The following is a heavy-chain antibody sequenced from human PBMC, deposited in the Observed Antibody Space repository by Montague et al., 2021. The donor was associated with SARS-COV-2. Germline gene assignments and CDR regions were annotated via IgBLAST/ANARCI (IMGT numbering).Heavy chain of an antibody. D-gene: IGHD2-21*01. CDR2: IRSSGSST. Sequence: SLRLSCAASGFTFSSYAMSWVRQAPGKGLEWVSGIRSSGSSTNYADSVKGRFTISRDNSKNTLYLQMNSLRAEDTAVYCCARYWGTHLGENWFDPWGQGTLVTVSS. CDR3: ARYWGTHLGENWFDP. V-gene: IGHV3-23*01. J-gene: IGHJ5*02. CDR1: GFTFSSYA.